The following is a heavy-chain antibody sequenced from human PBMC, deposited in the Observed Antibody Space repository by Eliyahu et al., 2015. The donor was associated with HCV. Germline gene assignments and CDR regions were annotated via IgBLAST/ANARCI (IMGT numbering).Heavy chain of an antibody. Sequence: QVQLQQWGAGLLKPSETLSLTCAVYGGSFSGYYWSWIRQPPGKGLEWIGEINHSGSTNYNPSLKSRVTISVDTSKNQFSLKLSSVTAADTAVYYCARGLGYCSSTSCYMGWFDPWGQGTLVTVSS. V-gene: IGHV4-34*01. J-gene: IGHJ5*02. CDR3: ARGLGYCSSTSCYMGWFDP. D-gene: IGHD2-2*02. CDR2: INHSGST. CDR1: GGSFSGYY.